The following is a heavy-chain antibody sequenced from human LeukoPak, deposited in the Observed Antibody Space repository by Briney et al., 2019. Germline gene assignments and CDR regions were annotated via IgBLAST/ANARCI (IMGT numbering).Heavy chain of an antibody. CDR3: ATHRGIVVVTPFDY. V-gene: IGHV3-21*04. D-gene: IGHD3-22*01. Sequence: PGGSLRLSCAASGFTFSSYSMNWVRQAPGKGLEWVSSISSSSSYIYYADSVKGRFTISRDNSKNTLYLQMNSLRAEDTAVYYCATHRGIVVVTPFDYWGQGTLVTVSS. J-gene: IGHJ4*02. CDR2: ISSSSSYI. CDR1: GFTFSSYS.